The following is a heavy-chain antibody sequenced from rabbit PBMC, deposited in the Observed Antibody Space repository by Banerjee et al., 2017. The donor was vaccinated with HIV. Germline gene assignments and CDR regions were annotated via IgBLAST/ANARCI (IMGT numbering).Heavy chain of an antibody. CDR1: GFDLSSGYD. CDR3: ARAGVGYGYALYL. J-gene: IGHJ3*01. V-gene: IGHV1S43*01. Sequence: QEQLEESGGGLVKPEGSLTLTCKASGFDLSSGYDMCWVRQAPGKGLELIACIYTSSGSTWYASWVNGRFTISRSTSLNTVDLKMTSLTAADTATYFCARAGVGYGYALYLWGQGTLVTVS. CDR2: IYTSSGST. D-gene: IGHD6-1*01.